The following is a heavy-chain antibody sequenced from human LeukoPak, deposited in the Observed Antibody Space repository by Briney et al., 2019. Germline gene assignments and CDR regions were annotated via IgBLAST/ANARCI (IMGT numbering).Heavy chain of an antibody. Sequence: PSETLSLTCTVSGGSISSYYWSWIRQPPGKGLEWIGYIYYSGSTNYNPSLKSRVTMSLDTSKNQFSLKLSSVTAADTAVYYCAKMSTAEVCFDYWGQGTLVTVSS. D-gene: IGHD5-24*01. J-gene: IGHJ4*02. V-gene: IGHV4-59*12. CDR3: AKMSTAEVCFDY. CDR1: GGSISSYY. CDR2: IYYSGST.